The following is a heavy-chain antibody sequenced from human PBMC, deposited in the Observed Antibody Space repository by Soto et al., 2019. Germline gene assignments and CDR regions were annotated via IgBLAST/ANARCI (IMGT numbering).Heavy chain of an antibody. J-gene: IGHJ3*02. V-gene: IGHV1-2*02. CDR3: ARAALYYYDSSGPTNDAFDI. Sequence: ASVKVSCKASGYTFTGYYMHWVRQAPGQGLEWMGWINPNSGGTNYAQKFQGRVTMTRDTSISTAYMELSRLRSGDTAVYYCARAALYYYDSSGPTNDAFDIWGQGTMVTVSS. CDR1: GYTFTGYY. CDR2: INPNSGGT. D-gene: IGHD3-22*01.